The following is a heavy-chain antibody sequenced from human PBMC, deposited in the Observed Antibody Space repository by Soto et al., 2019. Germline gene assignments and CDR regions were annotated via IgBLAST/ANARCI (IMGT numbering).Heavy chain of an antibody. V-gene: IGHV3-21*01. CDR3: ASRHYGMDV. CDR2: ITSSRSYI. J-gene: IGHJ6*02. CDR1: GFTFSSYS. Sequence: EVELVESGGGLVKPGGSLRLSCAASGFTFSSYSMNWVRQAPGKGLEWVSSITSSRSYIYYADSVKGRFTISRDNANNSLYRKRNSLRAEYTAVYYCASRHYGMDVWGQGTTVTVSS.